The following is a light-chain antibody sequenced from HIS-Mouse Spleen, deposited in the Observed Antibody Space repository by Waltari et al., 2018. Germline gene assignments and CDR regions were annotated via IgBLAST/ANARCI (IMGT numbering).Light chain of an antibody. V-gene: IGLV2-14*01. J-gene: IGLJ3*02. CDR1: SSDVGGYNY. CDR2: EVS. CDR3: SSYTSSSTWV. Sequence: QSALTQPASVSGSPGQSITISCTGTSSDVGGYNYVSWYQQHPGKAPKLMIYEVSKRPSGVSNRFSGSKSGNTASLTISGLQAEDVADYYCSSYTSSSTWVFGGGTKLTVL.